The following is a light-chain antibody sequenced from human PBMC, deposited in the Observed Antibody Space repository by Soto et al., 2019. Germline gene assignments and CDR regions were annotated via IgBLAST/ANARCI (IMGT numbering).Light chain of an antibody. CDR1: QSISSSH. CDR2: GTS. CDR3: QHYGTSPPFT. V-gene: IGKV3-20*01. J-gene: IGKJ3*01. Sequence: EVVLTQSPGTLSLSPGERATLSCRTSQSISSSHLAWYQQKPGQAPRLLMSGTSRRPTGIPDRFSGSGSGTDFTLSISRLEPEDFAVYYCQHYGTSPPFTFGPGTKVDVE.